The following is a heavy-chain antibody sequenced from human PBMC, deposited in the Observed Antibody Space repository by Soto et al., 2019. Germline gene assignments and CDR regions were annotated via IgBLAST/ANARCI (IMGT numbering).Heavy chain of an antibody. CDR1: GFTFSSYA. CDR3: AKPSTRYCGGDCSWDY. Sequence: VGSLRLSCAASGFTFSSYAMSWVRQGPGKGLEWVSAISESGASTYYADSVKGRFTISRDNSKNTLYLQMNSLRVEDTAVYYCAKPSTRYCGGDCSWDYWGQGTLVTVSS. D-gene: IGHD2-21*02. V-gene: IGHV3-23*01. CDR2: ISESGAST. J-gene: IGHJ4*02.